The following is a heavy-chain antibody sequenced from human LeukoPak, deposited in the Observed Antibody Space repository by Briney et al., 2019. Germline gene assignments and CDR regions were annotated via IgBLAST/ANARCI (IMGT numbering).Heavy chain of an antibody. V-gene: IGHV4-31*03. Sequence: SETLSLTCTVSGGSISSGGYYWSWIRQHPGKGLEWIGYIYYSGSTYYNPSLKSRVTIPVDTSKNQFSLKLSSVTAADTAVYYCARDPRYCSSTSCLGFGMDVWGQGTTVTVSS. CDR1: GGSISSGGYY. D-gene: IGHD2-2*01. J-gene: IGHJ6*02. CDR3: ARDPRYCSSTSCLGFGMDV. CDR2: IYYSGST.